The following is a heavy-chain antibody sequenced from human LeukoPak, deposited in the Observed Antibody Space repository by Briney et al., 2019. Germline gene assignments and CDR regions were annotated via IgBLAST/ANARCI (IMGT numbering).Heavy chain of an antibody. CDR1: GGSVSSHY. CDR3: ARRGGHGGSFDY. CDR2: IYYTGST. Sequence: SSETLSLTCTVSGGSVSSHYWSWIRQPPGKGLEWIGYIYYTGSTNYNPSLKSRVTISADTSKNQFSLKLSSVTAADTAVYYCARRGGHGGSFDYWGQGTLVTVSS. J-gene: IGHJ4*02. D-gene: IGHD4-23*01. V-gene: IGHV4-59*08.